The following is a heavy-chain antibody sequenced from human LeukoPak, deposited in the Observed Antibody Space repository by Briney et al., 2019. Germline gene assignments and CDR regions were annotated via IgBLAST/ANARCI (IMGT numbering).Heavy chain of an antibody. V-gene: IGHV3-23*01. CDR2: ISGSGGST. CDR1: RFTFSSYA. Sequence: GGSLRLSCAASRFTFSSYAISWVRQAPGKGLEWVSAISGSGGSTCYADSVKGRFTISRDNSKNTLYLQMNSLRAEDTAVYYCAKEQFPPWVYWGQGTLVTVSS. J-gene: IGHJ4*02. CDR3: AKEQFPPWVY. D-gene: IGHD5-24*01.